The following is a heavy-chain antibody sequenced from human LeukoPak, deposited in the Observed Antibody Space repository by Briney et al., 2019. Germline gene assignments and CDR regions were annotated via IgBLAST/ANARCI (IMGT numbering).Heavy chain of an antibody. V-gene: IGHV3-21*04. CDR3: AKDLRYCSGGSCYFDY. CDR1: GFTFNNYH. J-gene: IGHJ4*02. Sequence: PGGSLRLSCAASGFTFNNYHMNWVRQAPGKGLEWVSSISTGSEFIYYADSVKGRFTISRDNSKNTLYLQMNSLRAEDTAVYYCAKDLRYCSGGSCYFDYWGQGTLVTVSS. CDR2: ISTGSEFI. D-gene: IGHD2-15*01.